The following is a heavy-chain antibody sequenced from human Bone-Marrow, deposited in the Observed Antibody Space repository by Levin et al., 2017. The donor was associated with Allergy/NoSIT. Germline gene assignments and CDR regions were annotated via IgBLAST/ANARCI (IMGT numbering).Heavy chain of an antibody. D-gene: IGHD3-16*02. J-gene: IGHJ4*02. Sequence: PGGSLRLSCTVSGGSISSSSYYWGWIRQPPGKGLEWIGSIYYSGSTYYNPSLKSRVTISVDTSKNQFSLKLSSVTAADTAVYYCAREDRAYDYVWGSYRHKIDYWGQGTLVTVSS. CDR3: AREDRAYDYVWGSYRHKIDY. CDR2: IYYSGST. CDR1: GGSISSSSYY. V-gene: IGHV4-39*07.